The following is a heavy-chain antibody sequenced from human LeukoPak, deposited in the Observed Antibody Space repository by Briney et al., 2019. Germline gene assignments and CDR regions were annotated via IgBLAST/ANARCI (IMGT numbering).Heavy chain of an antibody. CDR2: INPSGGST. Sequence: ASVKVSCKASGYTFTGYYMHWVRQAPGQGLEWMGIINPSGGSTSYAQKLQGRVTMTTDTSTSTAYMELRSLRSDDTAVYYCARDRTDNWNDAYYGMDVWGQGTTVTVSS. CDR3: ARDRTDNWNDAYYGMDV. V-gene: IGHV1-46*01. D-gene: IGHD1-1*01. J-gene: IGHJ6*02. CDR1: GYTFTGYY.